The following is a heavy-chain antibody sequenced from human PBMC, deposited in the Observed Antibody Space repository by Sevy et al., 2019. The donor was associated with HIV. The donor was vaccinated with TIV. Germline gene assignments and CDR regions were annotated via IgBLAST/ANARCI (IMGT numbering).Heavy chain of an antibody. Sequence: GGSLRLSCAAAGFTFSRYGMHWARQAPGKGLEWVAVISNDGSDKEYADSVKGRFTVSRDNSKDTVYLQMNSLRPEDTAVYYCVNSRGRYEGSSWLYYYYLMDVWGQGTTVTVSS. D-gene: IGHD6-13*01. CDR2: ISNDGSDK. CDR1: GFTFSRYG. CDR3: VNSRGRYEGSSWLYYYYLMDV. J-gene: IGHJ6*02. V-gene: IGHV3-30*18.